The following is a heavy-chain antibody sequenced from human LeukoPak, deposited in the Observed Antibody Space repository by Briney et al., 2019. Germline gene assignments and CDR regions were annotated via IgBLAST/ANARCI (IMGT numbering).Heavy chain of an antibody. CDR2: MNPNSGNT. D-gene: IGHD2-15*01. J-gene: IGHJ4*02. Sequence: ASVKVSCKASGYTFTSYDINWVRQATGQGLEWMGWMNPNSGNTGYAQKFQGRVTITRNTSISTAYMELSSLRSEDTAVYYCARASEYCNGGTCSLDYWGQGTLVTVSS. V-gene: IGHV1-8*03. CDR1: GYTFTSYD. CDR3: ARASEYCNGGTCSLDY.